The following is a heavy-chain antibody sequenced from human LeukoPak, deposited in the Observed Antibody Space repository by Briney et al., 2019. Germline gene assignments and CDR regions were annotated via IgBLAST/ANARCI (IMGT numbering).Heavy chain of an antibody. CDR1: GGSISSYY. D-gene: IGHD4-17*01. J-gene: IGHJ5*02. Sequence: SETLSLTCTVSGGSISSYYWSWIRQPGGKGLEWIGRIYTSGSTNYNPSLKSRVTMSVDTSKNQFSLKLSSVTAADTAVYYCARALTTVTTDCWFDPWGQGTLVTVSS. V-gene: IGHV4-4*07. CDR3: ARALTTVTTDCWFDP. CDR2: IYTSGST.